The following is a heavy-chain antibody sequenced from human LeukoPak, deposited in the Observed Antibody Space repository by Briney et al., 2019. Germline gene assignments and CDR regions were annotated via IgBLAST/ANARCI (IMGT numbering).Heavy chain of an antibody. CDR2: ISSSSTI. Sequence: GGSLRLSCAASGFTFSSYSMNWVRQAPGKGLEWVSYISSSSTIYYADSVKGRFTISRDNAKNSLYLQMNSLGAEDTAVYYCARSQYSSSWYDYWGQGTLVTVSS. J-gene: IGHJ4*02. CDR3: ARSQYSSSWYDY. D-gene: IGHD6-13*01. CDR1: GFTFSSYS. V-gene: IGHV3-48*01.